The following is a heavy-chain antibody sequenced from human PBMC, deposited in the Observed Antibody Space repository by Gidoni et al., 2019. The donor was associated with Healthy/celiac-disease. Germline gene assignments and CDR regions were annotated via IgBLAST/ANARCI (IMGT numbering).Heavy chain of an antibody. CDR3: ASNPAATGAYYYYYYGMDV. J-gene: IGHJ6*02. D-gene: IGHD2-15*01. CDR2: INHSGST. V-gene: IGHV4-34*01. Sequence: QVQLQQWGAGLLTPSETLSLPCAVSGGSFRGYYRSWIRQPPGKGLEWIWEINHSGSTNYNPSLKSRVTISVDTSKNQFSLKLSSVTAADTAVYYCASNPAATGAYYYYYYGMDVWGQGTTVTVSS. CDR1: GGSFRGYY.